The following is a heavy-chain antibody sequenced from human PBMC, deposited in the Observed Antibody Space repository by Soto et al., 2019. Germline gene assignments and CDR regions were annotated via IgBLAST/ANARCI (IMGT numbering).Heavy chain of an antibody. CDR3: ARGGGSYYRSYYYYGMDV. D-gene: IGHD1-26*01. V-gene: IGHV1-2*04. CDR1: GYTLTGYY. Sequence: SAEVTWKASGYTLTGYYMHWVRQAPGQGLEWMGWINPNSGGTNYAQKFQGWVTMTRDTSISTAYMELSRLRSDDTAVYYCARGGGSYYRSYYYYGMDVWGQGTTVTGSS. J-gene: IGHJ6*02. CDR2: INPNSGGT.